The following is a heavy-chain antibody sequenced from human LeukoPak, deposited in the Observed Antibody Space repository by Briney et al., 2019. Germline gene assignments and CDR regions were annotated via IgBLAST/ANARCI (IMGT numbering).Heavy chain of an antibody. D-gene: IGHD3-10*01. Sequence: AGGSLRLSCAASGFTFSDYYMSWIRQASGEGLEWVSYISSSSSYTKYAASVKGGFTISRDNAKNSVYLQMNSLRSEDTAVYYCAGDLITMVRGAPNAFDIWGQGTMVTVSS. CDR2: ISSSSSYT. CDR1: GFTFSDYY. J-gene: IGHJ3*02. CDR3: AGDLITMVRGAPNAFDI. V-gene: IGHV3-11*05.